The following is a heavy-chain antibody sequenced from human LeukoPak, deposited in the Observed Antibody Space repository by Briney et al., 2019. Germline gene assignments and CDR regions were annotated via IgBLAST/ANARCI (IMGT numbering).Heavy chain of an antibody. D-gene: IGHD2-15*01. V-gene: IGHV4-39*07. Sequence: SETLSLTCTASGGSISSSSYYWGWLRQPPGQGVEWIGSIYYSGSTYDKPYLASRVTISVDTSKNQFSLKLSSVTAADTGVYSCARVGGRKGYWGQGTLVTVSS. CDR2: IYYSGST. CDR3: ARVGGRKGY. J-gene: IGHJ4*02. CDR1: GGSISSSSYY.